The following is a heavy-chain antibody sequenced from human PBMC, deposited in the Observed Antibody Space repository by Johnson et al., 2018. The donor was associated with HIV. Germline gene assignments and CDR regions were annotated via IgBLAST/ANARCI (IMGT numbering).Heavy chain of an antibody. D-gene: IGHD3-16*01. CDR2: ISGSGGST. CDR3: AREAYRAFDI. J-gene: IGHJ3*02. Sequence: QEQLVESGGGVVQPGRSLRLSCAASGFTFSNYAMHWVRQAPGKGLEWVSAISGSGGSTYYADSVKGRFTISRDNSKNTLYLQMNSLRAVDTAVYYCAREAYRAFDIWGQGTMVTVSS. V-gene: IGHV3-64*04. CDR1: GFTFSNYA.